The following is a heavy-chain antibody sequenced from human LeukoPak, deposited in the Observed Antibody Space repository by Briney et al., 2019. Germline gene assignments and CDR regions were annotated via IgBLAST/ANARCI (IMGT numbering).Heavy chain of an antibody. V-gene: IGHV4-59*08. CDR2: IYYSGST. D-gene: IGHD3-22*01. J-gene: IGHJ4*02. CDR1: GGSISSYY. CDR3: ARHERSYYYDSSGRFDY. Sequence: PSETLSLTCTVSGGSISSYYWSWIRQPPGKGLEWIGYIYYSGSTNYNPSLKSRVTISVDPSKNQFSLKLSSVTAADTAVYYCARHERSYYYDSSGRFDYWGQGTLVTVSS.